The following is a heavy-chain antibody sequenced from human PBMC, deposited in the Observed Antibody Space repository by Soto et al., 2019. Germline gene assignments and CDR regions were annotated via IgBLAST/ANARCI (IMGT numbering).Heavy chain of an antibody. CDR3: AREGEGLDY. D-gene: IGHD3-16*01. CDR2: ISYDGRNK. CDR1: GFTFSSYA. J-gene: IGHJ4*02. V-gene: IGHV3-30*04. Sequence: ESGGGMVQPGRSLRLSCAASGFTFSSYAMHWVRQAPGKGLEWVAVISYDGRNKYYADSVKGRFTISRDNSKNTLYLQMNSLRAEDTAVYYCAREGEGLDYWGQGPLVTVSS.